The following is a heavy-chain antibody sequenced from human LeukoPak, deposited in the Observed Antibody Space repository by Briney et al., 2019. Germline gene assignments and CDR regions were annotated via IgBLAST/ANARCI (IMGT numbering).Heavy chain of an antibody. CDR3: ARDPLGGQLLQDNWFDP. CDR2: IKQDGSEK. CDR1: GFTFSSYW. D-gene: IGHD2-2*01. J-gene: IGHJ5*02. V-gene: IGHV3-7*01. Sequence: PGGSLRLSCAASGFTFSSYWMSWVSQAPGKGLEWVANIKQDGSEKYYVDSVKGRFTISRDNAKNSLYLQMNSLRAEDTAVYYCARDPLGGQLLQDNWFDPWGQGTLVTVSS.